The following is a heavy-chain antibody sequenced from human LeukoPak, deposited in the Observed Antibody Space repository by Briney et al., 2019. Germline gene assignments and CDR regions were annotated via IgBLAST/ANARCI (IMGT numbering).Heavy chain of an antibody. CDR3: ARVSTRYYDSSGYYYSDY. CDR1: GYTFTSYD. V-gene: IGHV1-8*01. J-gene: IGHJ4*02. Sequence: GASVKVSRKASGYTFTSYDINWVRQATGQGLEWMGWMNPNSGNTGYAQKFQGRVTMTRNTSISTAYMELGSLRSEDTAVYYCARVSTRYYDSSGYYYSDYWGQGTLVTVSS. CDR2: MNPNSGNT. D-gene: IGHD3-22*01.